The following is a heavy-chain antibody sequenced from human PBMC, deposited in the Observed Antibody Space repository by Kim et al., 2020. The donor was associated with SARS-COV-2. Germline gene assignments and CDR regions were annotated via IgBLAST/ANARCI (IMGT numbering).Heavy chain of an antibody. Sequence: GGSLRLSCAASGFTFSDYYMSWIRQAPGKGLEWVSYISSSGSTIYYVDSVKGRFTIPRDNAKNSLYLQMNSRRAEGTAVYYCARDRRYYYYYMDVWGKGTTATVCS. V-gene: IGHV3-11*01. CDR3: ARDRRYYYYYMDV. CDR1: GFTFSDYY. J-gene: IGHJ6*03. CDR2: ISSSGSTI.